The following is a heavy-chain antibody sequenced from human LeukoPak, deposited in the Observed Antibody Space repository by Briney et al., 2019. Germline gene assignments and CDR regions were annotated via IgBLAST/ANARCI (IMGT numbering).Heavy chain of an antibody. CDR2: IYPTGST. D-gene: IGHD6-19*01. J-gene: IGHJ4*02. CDR1: GYSISSGYY. CDR3: ARGAVAYYYFDN. Sequence: PSETLSLTCTVSGYSISSGYYWGWIRQPPGKGLEWIGNIYPTGSTYYNPPLKSRVTISVDTSKNQFSLKLSSVTAADTAVYYCARGAVAYYYFDNWGQGTLVTVSS. V-gene: IGHV4-38-2*02.